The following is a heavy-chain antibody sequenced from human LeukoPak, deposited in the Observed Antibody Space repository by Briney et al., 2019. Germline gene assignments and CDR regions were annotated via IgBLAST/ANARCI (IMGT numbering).Heavy chain of an antibody. CDR2: IYYSGST. V-gene: IGHV4-59*08. D-gene: IGHD5-24*01. CDR3: AGTRDGQPY. Sequence: PSDTLSLTCTVSGGSISSYSWSWIRQPPGKGLEWIGYIYYSGSTNYNPSLKGRVTISIDTSKNQFSLKLSSVTAADTAVYYCAGTRDGQPYWGQGTLVTVSS. CDR1: GGSISSYS. J-gene: IGHJ4*02.